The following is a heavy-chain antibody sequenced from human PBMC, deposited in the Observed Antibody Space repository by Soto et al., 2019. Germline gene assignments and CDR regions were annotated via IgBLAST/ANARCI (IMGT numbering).Heavy chain of an antibody. CDR2: INPSGGST. Sequence: ASVKVSCKASGYTFTSYYMHWVRQAPGQGLEWMGIINPSGGSTSYAQKFQGRVTMTRDTSISTAYMALTRLRSDDTAVYYCARDLAKGGGSAGFDYWGQGTLVTVSS. V-gene: IGHV1-46*01. CDR1: GYTFTSYY. CDR3: ARDLAKGGGSAGFDY. D-gene: IGHD1-26*01. J-gene: IGHJ4*02.